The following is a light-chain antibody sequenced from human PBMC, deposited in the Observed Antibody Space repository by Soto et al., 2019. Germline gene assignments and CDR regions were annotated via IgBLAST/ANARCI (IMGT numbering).Light chain of an antibody. J-gene: IGLJ3*02. CDR1: SSDVGGYNY. Sequence: QSALTQPASVSGSPGQSITISCTGTSSDVGGYNYVSWYQQHPGKAPKLMIYEVSNRPSGVSNRFSGSKSGNTASLTISGLPAEDEADYYCSSYTTISPLAVFGGGTKLTVL. CDR3: SSYTTISPLAV. CDR2: EVS. V-gene: IGLV2-14*01.